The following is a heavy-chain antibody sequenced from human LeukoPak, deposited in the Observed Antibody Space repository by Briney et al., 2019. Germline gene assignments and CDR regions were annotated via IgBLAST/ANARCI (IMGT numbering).Heavy chain of an antibody. J-gene: IGHJ5*02. V-gene: IGHV1-2*02. Sequence: GASVKVSCKASGYTFTGYYMHWVRQAPGQGLEWMGWINPNSGGTNYAQKFQGRVTMTRDTSISTAYMELSRLRSDDTAVYYCARDLLSSSWYKNWFDPWGQGTLATVSS. CDR3: ARDLLSSSWYKNWFDP. CDR1: GYTFTGYY. D-gene: IGHD6-13*01. CDR2: INPNSGGT.